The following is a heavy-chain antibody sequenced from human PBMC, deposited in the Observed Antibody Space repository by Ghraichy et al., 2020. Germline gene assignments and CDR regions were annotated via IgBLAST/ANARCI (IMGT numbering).Heavy chain of an antibody. Sequence: ASVKVSCKASGYTFTSYDINWVRQATGQGLEWMGWMNPNRGNTGYAQKFQGRVTMTRNTSISTAYMELSSLRSEDTAVYYCARGFVVVPAATEYYYYYGMDVWGQGTTVTVSS. CDR2: MNPNRGNT. D-gene: IGHD2-2*01. J-gene: IGHJ6*02. V-gene: IGHV1-8*01. CDR3: ARGFVVVPAATEYYYYYGMDV. CDR1: GYTFTSYD.